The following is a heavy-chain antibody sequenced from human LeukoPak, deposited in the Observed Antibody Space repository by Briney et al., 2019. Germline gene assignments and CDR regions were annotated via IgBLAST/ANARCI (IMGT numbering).Heavy chain of an antibody. CDR3: VRVVTTGSGWYHFDN. Sequence: AVGSPRLSCAASGFTITDHHMDCGRESPGKGVEWVGRIKTNTPNSCHTPYAASVNGRLTISTDDSKTPLYLPLNSLNTEDTAVYYCVRVVTTGSGWYHFDNWGQGTLVTVSS. V-gene: IGHV3-72*01. D-gene: IGHD6-13*01. CDR2: IKTNTPNSCHT. J-gene: IGHJ4*02. CDR1: GFTITDHH.